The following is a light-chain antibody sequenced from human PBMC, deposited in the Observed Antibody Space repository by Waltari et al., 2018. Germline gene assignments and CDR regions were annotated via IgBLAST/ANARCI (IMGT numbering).Light chain of an antibody. J-gene: IGKJ4*01. CDR1: QGVSSTN. Sequence: EIVLTQSPGPLSLSPGERATLSCRASQGVSSTNLAWSQQKPGRPPRLLIYGASSRATGIPDRFSGSGSGTDFTLTISRLEPEDFAVYYCQQYGSSPPDFGGGTKVEIK. CDR2: GAS. V-gene: IGKV3-20*01. CDR3: QQYGSSPPD.